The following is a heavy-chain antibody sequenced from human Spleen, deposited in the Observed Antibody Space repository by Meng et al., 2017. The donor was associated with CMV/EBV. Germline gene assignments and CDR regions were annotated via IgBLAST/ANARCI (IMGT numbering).Heavy chain of an antibody. D-gene: IGHD2-2*01. CDR3: AIFPCSGTSCPPNFDY. Sequence: ASVKVSCKASGYTFTSFYMHWVRQAPGQGLEWMGLINPSGGITSYAQKFQGRVTMSRDTSTSTVYMELSSLTSEDTAVYYCAIFPCSGTSCPPNFDYWGQGTLVTVSS. V-gene: IGHV1-46*01. CDR2: INPSGGIT. J-gene: IGHJ4*02. CDR1: GYTFTSFY.